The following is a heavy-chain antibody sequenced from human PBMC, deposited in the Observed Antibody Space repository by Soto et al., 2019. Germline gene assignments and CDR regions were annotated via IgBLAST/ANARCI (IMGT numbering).Heavy chain of an antibody. J-gene: IGHJ6*02. CDR3: TTDISRYGDSSSSWAVQYYYYYGMDV. Sequence: GGSLRLSCAASGFTFSNAWMNWVRQAPGKGLEWVGRIKSKTDGGTTDYAAPVKGRFTISRDDSKNTLYLQMNSLKTGDTAVYYCTTDISRYGDSSSSWAVQYYYYYGMDVWGQGTTVTVSS. V-gene: IGHV3-15*07. CDR1: GFTFSNAW. D-gene: IGHD6-6*01. CDR2: IKSKTDGGTT.